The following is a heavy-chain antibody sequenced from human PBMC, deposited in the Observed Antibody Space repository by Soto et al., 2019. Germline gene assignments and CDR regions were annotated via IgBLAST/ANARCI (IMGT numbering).Heavy chain of an antibody. CDR3: ARDSGSGGDYAYYFDY. CDR1: GFTFSSYA. J-gene: IGHJ4*02. V-gene: IGHV3-30-3*01. CDR2: ISYDGSNK. D-gene: IGHD4-17*01. Sequence: GGSLRLSCAASGFTFSSYAMHWVRQAPGKGLERVAVISYDGSNKYYADSVKGRFTISRDNSKNTLYLQMNSLRAEDTALYYCARDSGSGGDYAYYFDYWGQGTLVTVSS.